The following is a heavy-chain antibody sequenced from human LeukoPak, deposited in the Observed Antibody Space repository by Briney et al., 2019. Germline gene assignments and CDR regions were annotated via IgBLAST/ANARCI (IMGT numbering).Heavy chain of an antibody. Sequence: PGESLKISCKGSGYSFTSYWIGWVRQMAGKGLEWMGIIYPGDSDTRYRPSFQGQVTISADKSISTAYLQWSILKASDTAMYYCARYIAAREMNFDYWGQGTLVTVSS. V-gene: IGHV5-51*03. J-gene: IGHJ4*02. CDR1: GYSFTSYW. CDR3: ARYIAAREMNFDY. D-gene: IGHD6-13*01. CDR2: IYPGDSDT.